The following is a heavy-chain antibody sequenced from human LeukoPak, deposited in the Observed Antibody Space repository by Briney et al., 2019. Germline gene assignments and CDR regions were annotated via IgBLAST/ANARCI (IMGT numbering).Heavy chain of an antibody. Sequence: GGSLRLSCAASGFTFSGSAMHWVRQASGKGLEWVGRIRSKANSYATAYAASVKGRFTISRDDSKNTAYLQVNSLKTEDTAVYYCTSTMGPYFDYWGQGTLVTVSS. J-gene: IGHJ4*02. CDR3: TSTMGPYFDY. CDR1: GFTFSGSA. D-gene: IGHD2-8*01. CDR2: IRSKANSYAT. V-gene: IGHV3-73*01.